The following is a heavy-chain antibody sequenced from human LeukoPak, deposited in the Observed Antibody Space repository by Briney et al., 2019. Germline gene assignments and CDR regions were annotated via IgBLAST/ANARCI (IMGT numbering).Heavy chain of an antibody. D-gene: IGHD1-1*01. J-gene: IGHJ4*02. Sequence: GGSLRLSCAASGLTFSSYEMNWVRQAPGKGLEWVSYISSSGSTIYYADSVKGRFTISRDISKNTLYLQMDSLRAEDTAIYYCARDWKTNSFDYWGQGTLVTVSS. CDR2: ISSSGSTI. CDR3: ARDWKTNSFDY. V-gene: IGHV3-48*03. CDR1: GLTFSSYE.